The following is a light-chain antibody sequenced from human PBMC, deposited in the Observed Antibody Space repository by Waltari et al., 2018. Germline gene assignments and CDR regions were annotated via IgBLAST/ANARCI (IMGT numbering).Light chain of an antibody. V-gene: IGKV3-11*01. CDR3: QQRSNWPRT. CDR1: QSVISC. J-gene: IGKJ1*01. CDR2: DAS. Sequence: EIVLTQSPATLSLSPGERATLSCRASQSVISCLAWYQQTPGQAPRLLIYDASNRATGIPARFSGSGSGTDFTLTISILEPEDFAVDYGQQRSNWPRTFGQGTKVEIK.